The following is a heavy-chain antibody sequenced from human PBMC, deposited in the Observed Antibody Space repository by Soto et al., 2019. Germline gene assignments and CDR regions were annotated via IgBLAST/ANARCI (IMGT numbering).Heavy chain of an antibody. D-gene: IGHD2-2*01. J-gene: IGHJ4*02. Sequence: QVQLQQWGAGLLKPSETLSLTCAVYGGSFSGYYWSWIRQPPGKGLEWIGEINHSGSTNYNPSLKSRVTISVDTSKNQFSLKLSSVTAADTAVYYCARGWFRSKYCGSTSCYGAYFDYWGQGTLVTVSS. V-gene: IGHV4-34*01. CDR1: GGSFSGYY. CDR2: INHSGST. CDR3: ARGWFRSKYCGSTSCYGAYFDY.